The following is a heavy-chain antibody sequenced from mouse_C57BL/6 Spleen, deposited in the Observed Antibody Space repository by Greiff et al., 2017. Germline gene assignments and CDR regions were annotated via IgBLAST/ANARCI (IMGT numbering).Heavy chain of an antibody. CDR3: ARQATTGVANRYFEV. CDR2: ISGGGGNT. D-gene: IGHD1-1*01. V-gene: IGHV5-9*01. J-gene: IGHJ1*03. Sequence: DVKLVESGGGLVKPGGSLKLSCAASGFTFSSYTMSWVRQTPEKRLEWVATISGGGGNTYYPDSVKGRFTISRDNAKNTLYLQMSSLRSEDTALYDCARQATTGVANRYFEVWGTGTTVTVSS. CDR1: GFTFSSYT.